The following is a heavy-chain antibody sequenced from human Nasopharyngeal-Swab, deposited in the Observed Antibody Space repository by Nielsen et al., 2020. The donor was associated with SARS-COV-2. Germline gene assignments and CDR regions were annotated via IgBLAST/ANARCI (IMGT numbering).Heavy chain of an antibody. CDR1: GGSFSGYY. D-gene: IGHD4-11*01. V-gene: IGHV4-34*01. Sequence: SETLSLTCAAYGGSFSGYYWSWIRQPPGKGLEWIGEINHSGSTNYNPSLKSRVTISVDTSKNQFSLKLSSVTAADTAVYYCARGHSNDSFDYWGQGTLVTVSS. CDR3: ARGHSNDSFDY. J-gene: IGHJ4*02. CDR2: INHSGST.